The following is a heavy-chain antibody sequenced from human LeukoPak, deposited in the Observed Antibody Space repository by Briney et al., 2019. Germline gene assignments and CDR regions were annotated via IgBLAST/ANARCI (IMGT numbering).Heavy chain of an antibody. CDR3: ARGFCSGGSCGFDY. Sequence: TSETLSLTCTVSGYSVSSGYYWGWIRQPPGKGPEWIGTIHYSGSTYYNPSLETRVTISLDTSKNHLSLKLNSVTAADTAVYYCARGFCSGGSCGFDYWGQGNLVTVSS. D-gene: IGHD2-15*01. V-gene: IGHV4-38-2*02. CDR2: IHYSGST. J-gene: IGHJ4*02. CDR1: GYSVSSGYY.